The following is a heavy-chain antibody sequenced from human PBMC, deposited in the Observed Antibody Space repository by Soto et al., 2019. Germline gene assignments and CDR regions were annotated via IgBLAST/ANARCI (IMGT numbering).Heavy chain of an antibody. CDR3: AAHDSGGYYAEY. CDR1: GDSVTIGDYY. V-gene: IGHV4-39*01. J-gene: IGHJ4*02. D-gene: IGHD3-22*01. CDR2: IHYSGST. Sequence: QLQLQESGPGLVKPSESLSLTCTVSGDSVTIGDYYWGWIRQPPGKGLEWIGSIHYSGSTYYNPSLKSQVTISGDTSKKQFSLKLTSVTAADAAVYYCAAHDSGGYYAEYWGQGTLVTVSA.